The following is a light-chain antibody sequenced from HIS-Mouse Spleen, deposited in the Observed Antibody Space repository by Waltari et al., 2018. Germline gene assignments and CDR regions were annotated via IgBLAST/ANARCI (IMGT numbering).Light chain of an antibody. CDR2: WAS. Sequence: DIVMTQSPDSLAVSLGERATINCKSSQSVLYSPNNKNYLAWYQQKPGQPPKLLIYWASTRESGVPDRFSGSGSGTDFTLTISSLQAEDVAVYYCQQYYSTPHTFGQGTKLEIK. CDR1: QSVLYSPNNKNY. CDR3: QQYYSTPHT. V-gene: IGKV4-1*01. J-gene: IGKJ2*01.